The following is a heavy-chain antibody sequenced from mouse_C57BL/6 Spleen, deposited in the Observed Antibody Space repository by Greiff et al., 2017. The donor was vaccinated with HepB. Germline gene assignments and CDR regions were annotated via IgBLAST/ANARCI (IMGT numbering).Heavy chain of an antibody. Sequence: EVQRVESGGDLVKPGGSLKLSCAASGFTFSSYGMSWVRQTPDKRLEWVATISSGGSYTYYPDSVKGRFTISRDNAKNTLYLQMSSLKSEDTAMYYCARHGDSSGRAWFAYWGQGTLVTVSA. J-gene: IGHJ3*01. CDR3: ARHGDSSGRAWFAY. V-gene: IGHV5-6*01. CDR1: GFTFSSYG. D-gene: IGHD3-2*02. CDR2: ISSGGSYT.